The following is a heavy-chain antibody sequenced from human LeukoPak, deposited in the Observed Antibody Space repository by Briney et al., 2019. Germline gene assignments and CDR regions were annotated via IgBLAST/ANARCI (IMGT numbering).Heavy chain of an antibody. V-gene: IGHV6-1*01. CDR1: GDSVSSNSAA. CDR2: TYYRSKWYN. CDR3: ARELSVVGSSGWSTRHYYYYMDV. J-gene: IGHJ6*03. D-gene: IGHD6-19*01. Sequence: SQTLSLTCAISGDSVSSNSAAWNRIRQSPSRGLEWLGRTYYRSKWYNDYAVSVKSRITINPDTSKNQFSLQLNSVTPEDTAVYYCARELSVVGSSGWSTRHYYYYMDVWGKGTTVTVSS.